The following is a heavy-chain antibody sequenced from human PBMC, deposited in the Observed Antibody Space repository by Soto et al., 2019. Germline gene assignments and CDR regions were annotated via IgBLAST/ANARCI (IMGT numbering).Heavy chain of an antibody. Sequence: QVQLVESGGGVVQPGRSLRLSCAASGFTFSSYGMHWVRQAPGKGLEWVAVIWYDGSNKYYADSVKGQFTISRDNSKXXLYLQMNSLRAEDTAVYYCARDYDSSGYPRYYFDYWGQGTLVTVSS. D-gene: IGHD3-22*01. V-gene: IGHV3-33*01. CDR2: IWYDGSNK. CDR3: ARDYDSSGYPRYYFDY. J-gene: IGHJ4*02. CDR1: GFTFSSYG.